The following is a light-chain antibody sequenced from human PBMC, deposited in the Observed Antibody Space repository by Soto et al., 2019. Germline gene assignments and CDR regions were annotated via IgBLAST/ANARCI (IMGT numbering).Light chain of an antibody. V-gene: IGKV3-11*01. Sequence: EIVLTQSPATLSFSPGERATLSCSASQSVSRYLAWYQQKPGQAPRLLIYDASNRATGIPTRLSGSGSGTDFALTISSLEPEDFAVYYCQQRSNWPSTFGGGTKVEIK. CDR3: QQRSNWPST. CDR2: DAS. J-gene: IGKJ4*01. CDR1: QSVSRY.